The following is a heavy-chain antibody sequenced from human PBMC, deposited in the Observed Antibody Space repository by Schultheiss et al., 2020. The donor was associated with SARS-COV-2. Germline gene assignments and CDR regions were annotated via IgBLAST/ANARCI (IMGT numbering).Heavy chain of an antibody. CDR3: AKGREVRGVITAFDY. J-gene: IGHJ4*02. CDR2: INSGGST. Sequence: GGSLRLSCAASGFTFSSYTMTWVRQAPGKGLEWVSAINSGGSTYYADSVKGRFTISRDNSKNTLSLQMNSLRAEDTAVYYCAKGREVRGVITAFDYWGQGTLVTVSS. CDR1: GFTFSSYT. V-gene: IGHV3-23*01. D-gene: IGHD3-10*01.